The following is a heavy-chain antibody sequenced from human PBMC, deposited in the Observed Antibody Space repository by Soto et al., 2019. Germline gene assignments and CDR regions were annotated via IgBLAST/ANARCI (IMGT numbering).Heavy chain of an antibody. CDR3: ARESHSGSYYSYFDY. CDR2: ISYDGSNK. J-gene: IGHJ4*02. CDR1: GFTFSSYA. V-gene: IGHV3-30-3*01. D-gene: IGHD1-26*01. Sequence: QPGGSLRLSCAASGFTFSSYAMHWVRQAPGKGLEWVAVISYDGSNKYYADSVKGRFTISRDNSKNTLYLQMNSLRAEDTAVYYCARESHSGSYYSYFDYWGQGTLVTVSS.